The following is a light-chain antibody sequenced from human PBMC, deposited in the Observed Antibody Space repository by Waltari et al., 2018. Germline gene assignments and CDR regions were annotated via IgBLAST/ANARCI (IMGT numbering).Light chain of an antibody. CDR1: SGSVSTRYY. CDR3: VLYMGSGISV. V-gene: IGLV8-61*01. Sequence: QSVVTPQPSFSVSPCGTGTSTFGLSSGSVSTRYYPIWYQQTPGQAPRTLIYSTNTRSSGVPDRFSGSILGNKAALTITGAQADDESDYYCVLYMGSGISVFGGGTKLTVL. J-gene: IGLJ2*01. CDR2: STN.